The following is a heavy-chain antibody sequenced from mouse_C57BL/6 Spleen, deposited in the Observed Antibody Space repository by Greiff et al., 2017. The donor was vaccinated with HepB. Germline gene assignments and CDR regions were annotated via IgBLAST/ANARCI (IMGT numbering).Heavy chain of an antibody. CDR1: GYTFTSYW. CDR3: AREVITRDY. D-gene: IGHD1-1*01. J-gene: IGHJ2*01. V-gene: IGHV1-52*01. Sequence: QVQLQQPGAELVRPGSSVKLSCTASGYTFTSYWMHWVKQRPIQGLEWIGNIDPSDSETHYNQKFKDKATLTVDKSSSTAYMQLSSLTSEDSAVYYCAREVITRDYWGQGTTLTVSS. CDR2: IDPSDSET.